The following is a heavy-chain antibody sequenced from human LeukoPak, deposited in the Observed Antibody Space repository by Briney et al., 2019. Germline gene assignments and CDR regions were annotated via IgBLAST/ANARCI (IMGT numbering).Heavy chain of an antibody. V-gene: IGHV3-48*03. J-gene: IGHJ4*02. CDR3: ARSTVVLWFGDQIPPFDS. Sequence: PGGSLRLSCAASGFTFSSHEMNWVRQAPGKGLEWISCVSSSGATTYYADSVEGRFTISRDNAKNSLYMHMNSLRAEDTGVYYCARSTVVLWFGDQIPPFDSWGQGTLVTVSS. CDR1: GFTFSSHE. CDR2: VSSSGATT. D-gene: IGHD3-10*01.